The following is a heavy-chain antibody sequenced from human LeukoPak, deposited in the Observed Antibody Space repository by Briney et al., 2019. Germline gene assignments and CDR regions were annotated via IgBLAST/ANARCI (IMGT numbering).Heavy chain of an antibody. CDR2: ISSSSSYI. CDR3: ARESNYCSSTSCYNRYFDY. V-gene: IGHV3-21*01. D-gene: IGHD2-2*02. Sequence: GGSLRLSCAASGFTFSSYEMNWVRQAPGKGLEWVSSISSSSSYIYYADSVKGRFTISRDNAKNSLYLQMNSLRAEDTAVYYCARESNYCSSTSCYNRYFDYWGQGTLVTVSS. J-gene: IGHJ4*02. CDR1: GFTFSSYE.